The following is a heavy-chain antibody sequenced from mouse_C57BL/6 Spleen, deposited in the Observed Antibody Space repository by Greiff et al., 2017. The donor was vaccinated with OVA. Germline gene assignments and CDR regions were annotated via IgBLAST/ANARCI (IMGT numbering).Heavy chain of an antibody. Sequence: DVQLVESGGGLVQPGGSMKLSCVASGFTFSNYWMNWVRQSPEKGLEWVAQIRLKSDNYATHYAESVKGRFTISRDDSKSSVYLQMNNLRAEDTGIYYCTLTTVVATEFDYWGQGTTLTVSS. CDR3: TLTTVVATEFDY. D-gene: IGHD1-1*01. CDR1: GFTFSNYW. V-gene: IGHV6-3*01. CDR2: IRLKSDNYAT. J-gene: IGHJ2*01.